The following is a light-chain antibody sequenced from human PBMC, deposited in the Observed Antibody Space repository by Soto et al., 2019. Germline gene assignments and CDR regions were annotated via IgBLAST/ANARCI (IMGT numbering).Light chain of an antibody. J-gene: IGLJ3*02. Sequence: QSALTQPASVSGSPGQAITISCTGTTSDVGGYNYVSWHQQHPGKAPKLMIHEVRYRPSGVSNRFSGSKSGNTASLTISGLQAEDEADYYCSSYTSSGTLVFGGGTKLTVL. CDR1: TSDVGGYNY. CDR3: SSYTSSGTLV. V-gene: IGLV2-14*01. CDR2: EVR.